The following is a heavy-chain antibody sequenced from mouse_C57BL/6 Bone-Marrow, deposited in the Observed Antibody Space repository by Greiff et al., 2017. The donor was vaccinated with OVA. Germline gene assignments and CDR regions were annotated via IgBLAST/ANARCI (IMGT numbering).Heavy chain of an antibody. CDR3: ARVRIWFAY. V-gene: IGHV5-4*03. Sequence: EVKLVESGGGLVKPGGSLKLSCAASGFTFSSYAMSWVRQTPEKRLEWVATISDGGSYTYYPDNVKGRFTISRDNAKNNLYLQMSHLKSEDTAMYYCARVRIWFAYWGQGTLVTVSA. CDR2: ISDGGSYT. CDR1: GFTFSSYA. J-gene: IGHJ3*01.